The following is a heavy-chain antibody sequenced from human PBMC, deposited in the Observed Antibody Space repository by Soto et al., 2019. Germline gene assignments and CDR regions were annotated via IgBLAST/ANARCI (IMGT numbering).Heavy chain of an antibody. V-gene: IGHV3-30*18. CDR1: GFTFSSYG. Sequence: PGGSLRLSCAASGFTFSSYGMHWVRQAPGKGLEWVAVISYDGSNKYYADSVKGRFTISRDNSKNTLYLQMNSLRVEDTAVYYCAKSIGGYDYDRYYYYYLDVWGKGTTVTVSS. CDR2: ISYDGSNK. J-gene: IGHJ6*03. CDR3: AKSIGGYDYDRYYYYYLDV. D-gene: IGHD5-12*01.